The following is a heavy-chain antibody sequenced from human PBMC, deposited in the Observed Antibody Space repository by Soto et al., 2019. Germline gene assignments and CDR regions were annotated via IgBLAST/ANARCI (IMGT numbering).Heavy chain of an antibody. V-gene: IGHV3-53*01. CDR2: IYAGGTT. CDR1: EFSVTYNY. Sequence: GGSLRLSCAASEFSVTYNYMTWVRQAPAKGLEWVSIIYAGGTTFYTDSVKGRFTISRDNSENTLYLQMNSLRAEDTAMYYCARGSTTNTYYDILSGYYLDYWGDVTLVTVSS. J-gene: IGHJ4*01. CDR3: ARGSTTNTYYDILSGYYLDY. D-gene: IGHD3-9*01.